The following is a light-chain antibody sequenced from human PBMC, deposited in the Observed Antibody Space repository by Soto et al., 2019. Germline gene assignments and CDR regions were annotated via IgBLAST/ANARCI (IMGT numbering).Light chain of an antibody. CDR3: QSYDRSLSGYV. CDR2: GNS. J-gene: IGLJ1*01. Sequence: QSVLTQPPSASGTPGQRVIISCSGSSSHIGSNTVNWYQQLPGTAPKLLIYGNSNRPSGVPDRFSGSKSGTSASLAITGLQAEDEADYCCQSYDRSLSGYVFGTGTKVTVL. V-gene: IGLV1-40*01. CDR1: SSHIGSNT.